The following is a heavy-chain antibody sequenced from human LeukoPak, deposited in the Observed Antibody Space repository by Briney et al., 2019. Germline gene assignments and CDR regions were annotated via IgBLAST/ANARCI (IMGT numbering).Heavy chain of an antibody. Sequence: PGRSLRLSCAASGFSFSYYGMHWVRQAPGKGLEWVSVIYSGGSTYYADSVKGRFTISRDNSKNTLYLQMNSLRAEDTAVYYCASHSSSWYGFDYWGQGTLVTVSS. CDR1: GFSFSYYG. J-gene: IGHJ4*02. D-gene: IGHD6-13*01. V-gene: IGHV3-53*01. CDR3: ASHSSSWYGFDY. CDR2: IYSGGST.